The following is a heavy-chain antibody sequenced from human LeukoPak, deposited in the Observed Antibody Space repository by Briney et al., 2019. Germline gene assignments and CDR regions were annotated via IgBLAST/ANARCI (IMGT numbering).Heavy chain of an antibody. CDR2: ITSSSSTI. Sequence: QAGGSLRLSCAASGFTFSSYNMNWVRQAPGKGLEWVSYITSSSSTIYYADSVKGRSTISRDNAKNSLYLQMNSLRAEDTAVYYCARDAGSEDFWSGYYTGYFDYWGQGTLVTVSS. J-gene: IGHJ4*02. CDR1: GFTFSSYN. V-gene: IGHV3-48*01. D-gene: IGHD3-3*01. CDR3: ARDAGSEDFWSGYYTGYFDY.